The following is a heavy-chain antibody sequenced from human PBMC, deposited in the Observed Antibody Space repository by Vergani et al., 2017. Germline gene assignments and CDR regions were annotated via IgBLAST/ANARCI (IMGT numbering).Heavy chain of an antibody. V-gene: IGHV3-33*01. J-gene: IGHJ4*02. D-gene: IGHD1-7*01. CDR1: GFIFKNHG. Sequence: QVQLVESGGGVVQPGTSLRLSCAASGFIFKNHGMQWVRQAPGKGLEWVALIWDDGSKKNYGDSMKGRFTISRDNAKKSLYLQMNSLRGEDTAVYYCARGNSLGSYWGQGTLVTVSS. CDR2: IWDDGSKK. CDR3: ARGNSLGSY.